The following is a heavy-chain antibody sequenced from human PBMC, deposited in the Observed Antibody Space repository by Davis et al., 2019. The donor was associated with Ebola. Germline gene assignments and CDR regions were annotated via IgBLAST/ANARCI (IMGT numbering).Heavy chain of an antibody. CDR1: GYTFTSYG. D-gene: IGHD6-6*01. Sequence: AASVKVSCKASGYTFTSYGISWVRQAPGQGLEWMGWISAYNGNTNYAQKLQGRVTMTSDTSTSSVYMDLSSLGSEDTAVYYCARGRYPTSSLDYWGQGTLVTVSS. J-gene: IGHJ4*02. CDR2: ISAYNGNT. V-gene: IGHV1-18*01. CDR3: ARGRYPTSSLDY.